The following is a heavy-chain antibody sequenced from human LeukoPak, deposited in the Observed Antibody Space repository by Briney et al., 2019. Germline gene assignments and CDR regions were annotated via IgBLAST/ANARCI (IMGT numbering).Heavy chain of an antibody. D-gene: IGHD2-15*01. CDR3: ARVPLYCSGGSCYGTNWFDP. CDR1: GFTFSSYA. Sequence: GGSLRLSCAASGFTFSSYAMHWVRQAPGKGLEWVAVISYDGSNKYYADSVKGRFTISRDNAKNSLYLQMNSLRAEDTAVYYCARVPLYCSGGSCYGTNWFDPWGQGTLVTVSS. J-gene: IGHJ5*02. CDR2: ISYDGSNK. V-gene: IGHV3-30*04.